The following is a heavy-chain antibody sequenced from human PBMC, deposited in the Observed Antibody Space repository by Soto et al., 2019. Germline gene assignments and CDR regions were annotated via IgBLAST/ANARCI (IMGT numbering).Heavy chain of an antibody. D-gene: IGHD3-22*01. Sequence: SETLSLTCSVSGGSVTLTSYDWGWIRQHPGKGLEWIGNVYYSGSTNYNPSLKSRVTISVDTSKNQFSLSLKSVTAADRAVYYCASDYSGYSAVPEYYGVDVWGQGTTVTVSS. J-gene: IGHJ6*02. CDR3: ASDYSGYSAVPEYYGVDV. CDR1: GGSVTLTSYD. CDR2: VYYSGST. V-gene: IGHV4-39*01.